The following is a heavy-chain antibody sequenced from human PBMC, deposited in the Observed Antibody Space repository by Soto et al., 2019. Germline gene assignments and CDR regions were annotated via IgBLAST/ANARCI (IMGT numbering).Heavy chain of an antibody. CDR2: ISYDGSNK. V-gene: IGHV3-30-3*01. Sequence: GGSLRLSCAASGFTFSSYAMHWVRQAPGKGLEWVAVISYDGSNKYYADSVKGRFTISRDNSKNTLYLQMNSLRAEDTAVYYCARSQNQLERRNYYGMDVWGQGTTVTVSS. CDR3: ARSQNQLERRNYYGMDV. J-gene: IGHJ6*02. CDR1: GFTFSSYA. D-gene: IGHD1-1*01.